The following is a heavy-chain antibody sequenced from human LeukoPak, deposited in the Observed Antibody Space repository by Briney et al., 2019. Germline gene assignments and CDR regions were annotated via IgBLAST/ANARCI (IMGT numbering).Heavy chain of an antibody. J-gene: IGHJ4*02. D-gene: IGHD3-22*01. CDR1: GFTFSSYS. CDR3: ARDQGGYHDSSGYYGIDY. V-gene: IGHV3-21*01. Sequence: GGSLRLSCAASGFTFSSYSMNWVRQAPGQGLEWVSSISGSSTYIYYAHSVKGRFTISRDNAMNSLYLQMNSLRAEDTAVYYCARDQGGYHDSSGYYGIDYWGQGTLVTVSS. CDR2: ISGSSTYI.